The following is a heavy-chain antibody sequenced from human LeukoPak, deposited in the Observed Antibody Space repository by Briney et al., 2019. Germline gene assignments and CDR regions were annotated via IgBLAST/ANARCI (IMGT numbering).Heavy chain of an antibody. CDR1: GYTFSGYY. J-gene: IGHJ4*02. D-gene: IGHD2/OR15-2a*01. CDR2: INPNSGGT. CDR3: ARDRGVILSHFDY. V-gene: IGHV1-2*02. Sequence: ASVTVSFKASGYTFSGYYMHWVRQAPGQGLAWMGGINPNSGGTNYAQKFQGRVTMARDTSISTGYMEMSSLRSDDTAVYYCARDRGVILSHFDYWGQGTLVTVSS.